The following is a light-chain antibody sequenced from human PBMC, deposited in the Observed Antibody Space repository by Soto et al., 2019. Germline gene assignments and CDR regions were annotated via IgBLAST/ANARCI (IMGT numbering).Light chain of an antibody. V-gene: IGLV2-23*02. CDR3: CSYATPRL. CDR2: EVS. CDR1: SSDVGSYNL. J-gene: IGLJ2*01. Sequence: QSALTQPASVSGSPGQSITISCTGTSSDVGSYNLVSWYQQHPGKAPKLIIYEVSERPAGVSHRFSGPKTGNTASLTISGLQAEDEADYYCCSYATPRLFGGGTKLTVL.